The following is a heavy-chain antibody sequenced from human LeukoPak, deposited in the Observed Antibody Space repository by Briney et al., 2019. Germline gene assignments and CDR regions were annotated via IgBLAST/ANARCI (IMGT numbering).Heavy chain of an antibody. Sequence: GGSLRLSCAASGFTFSSYSMNWVRQAPGKGLEWVSYISSSSSTIYYADSVKGRFTISRDNAKKSLYLQMNSLRAEDTAVYYCARGHPGDYGDFQFDYWGQGILVTVFS. CDR3: ARGHPGDYGDFQFDY. J-gene: IGHJ4*02. CDR1: GFTFSSYS. CDR2: ISSSSSTI. D-gene: IGHD4-17*01. V-gene: IGHV3-48*01.